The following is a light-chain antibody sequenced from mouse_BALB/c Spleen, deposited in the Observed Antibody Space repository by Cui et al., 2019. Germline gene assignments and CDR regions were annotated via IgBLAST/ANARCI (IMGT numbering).Light chain of an antibody. Sequence: QIVLTQSPALMSASPGEKVTMTCGASSSVSYMYWYQQKPRSSPKPWIYLTSNLTSGVPARFSGSGSGTSYSLTISSMEAEDAATYYCQQWSSNPLTFGAGTKLELK. J-gene: IGKJ5*01. V-gene: IGKV4-68*01. CDR1: SSVSY. CDR3: QQWSSNPLT. CDR2: LTS.